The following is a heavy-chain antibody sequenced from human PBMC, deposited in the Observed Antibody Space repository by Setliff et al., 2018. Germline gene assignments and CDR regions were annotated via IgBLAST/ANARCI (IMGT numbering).Heavy chain of an antibody. Sequence: SETLSLTCTVSGGPFSGASIWSWIRQPPGKGLEFIGYVYHSGTAKYDPSLESRAIMSVDASKNGISLKLKSVTAADTAVYYCAKGGTYRYFDFWGQGALVTVSS. CDR2: VYHSGTA. J-gene: IGHJ4*02. V-gene: IGHV4-59*01. CDR1: GGPFSGAS. D-gene: IGHD1-1*01. CDR3: AKGGTYRYFDF.